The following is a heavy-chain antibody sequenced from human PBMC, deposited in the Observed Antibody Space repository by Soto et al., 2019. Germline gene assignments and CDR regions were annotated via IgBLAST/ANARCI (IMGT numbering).Heavy chain of an antibody. V-gene: IGHV3-53*01. CDR2: IYSGGST. J-gene: IGHJ6*02. Sequence: EVQLVESGGGLIQPGGSLRLSCAASGFTVSSNYMSWVRQAPGKGLEWVSVIYSGGSTYYADSVKGRFTISRDNSKNTLYLQMNSVRAEDTAVYYCARDGITGTGGGYYYYGMDVWGQGTTVTVSS. D-gene: IGHD1-7*01. CDR1: GFTVSSNY. CDR3: ARDGITGTGGGYYYYGMDV.